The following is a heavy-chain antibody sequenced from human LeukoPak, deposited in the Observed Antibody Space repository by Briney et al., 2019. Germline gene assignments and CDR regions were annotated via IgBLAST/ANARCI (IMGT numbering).Heavy chain of an antibody. V-gene: IGHV1-2*02. CDR3: ARDLPPSRLIDFIVPSARGSAFDI. CDR1: GYTFTGYY. J-gene: IGHJ3*02. CDR2: INPNSGGT. Sequence: ASVKVSCKASGYTFTGYYMHWVRQAPGQGLEWMGWINPNSGGTNYAQKFQGRVTMTRDTSISTAYMELSRLRSDDTAVYYCARDLPPSRLIDFIVPSARGSAFDIWGQGTMVTVSS. D-gene: IGHD2-8*01.